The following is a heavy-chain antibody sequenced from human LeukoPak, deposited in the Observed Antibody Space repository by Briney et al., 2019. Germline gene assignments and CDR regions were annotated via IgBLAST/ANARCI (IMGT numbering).Heavy chain of an antibody. CDR3: TKNIVVVPAASFDY. CDR1: GFTFSSYA. J-gene: IGHJ4*02. CDR2: ISGSGGST. Sequence: GGSLRLSCAASGFTFSSYAMSWVRQAPGEGLEWVSAISGSGGSTYYADSVKGRFTISRDNSKNTLYLQMNSLRAEDTAVYYYTKNIVVVPAASFDYWGQGTLVTVSS. V-gene: IGHV3-23*01. D-gene: IGHD2-2*01.